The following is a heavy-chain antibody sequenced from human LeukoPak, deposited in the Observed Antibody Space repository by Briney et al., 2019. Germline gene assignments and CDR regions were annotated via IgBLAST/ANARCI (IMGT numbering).Heavy chain of an antibody. CDR1: GDSVSSNSAA. V-gene: IGHV6-1*01. Sequence: SQTLSLTCAISGDSVSSNSAAWNWIRQSPSRGLEWLGRTYYRSRWYTDYAVSVKSQINISPDTSRNQLSLKLDSVTPEDTAVYYCARLDANFADFWGQGTLVTVSS. CDR3: ARLDANFADF. D-gene: IGHD1-7*01. CDR2: TYYRSRWYT. J-gene: IGHJ4*02.